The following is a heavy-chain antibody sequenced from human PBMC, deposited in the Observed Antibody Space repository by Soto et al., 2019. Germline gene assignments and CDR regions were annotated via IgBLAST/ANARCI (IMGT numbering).Heavy chain of an antibody. CDR1: GFTFSSYG. V-gene: IGHV3-30*18. CDR3: AKETYFPIVVVGYFDY. J-gene: IGHJ4*02. CDR2: ISYDGSNK. Sequence: GGSLRLSCAASGFTFSSYGMHWVRQAPGKGLEWVAVISYDGSNKYYADSVKGRFTISRDNSKNTLYLQMNSLRAEDTAVYYCAKETYFPIVVVGYFDYWGQGTLVTVSS. D-gene: IGHD3-22*01.